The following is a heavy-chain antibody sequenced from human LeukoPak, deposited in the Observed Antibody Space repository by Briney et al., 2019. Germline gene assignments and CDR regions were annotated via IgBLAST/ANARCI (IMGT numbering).Heavy chain of an antibody. CDR1: GFSFSTYW. V-gene: IGHV3-74*01. Sequence: GGSLRLSCAASGFSFSTYWMHWVRQAPGKGLVWVSRINTDGSSTSYADSVKGRFTISRDNAKNSLYLQMNSLRAEDTPLFYLAKDILSRRGPRSLTRWGGETLATVPP. CDR3: AKDILSRRGPRSLTR. J-gene: IGHJ4*02. D-gene: IGHD3-9*01. CDR2: INTDGSST.